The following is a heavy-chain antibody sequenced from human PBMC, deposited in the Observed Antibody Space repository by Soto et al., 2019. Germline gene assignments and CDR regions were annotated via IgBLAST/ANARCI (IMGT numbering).Heavy chain of an antibody. Sequence: QVQLVESGGGVVQPGRSLRLSCAASGFTFSSYDMHWVRQAPGRGLEWVALIWYDGTNKYYADSVKGRFTISRDNSKNTLYLQMNSLRAEETAVYYCASPLGVGGTFDIWGQGTMVTVSS. D-gene: IGHD1-26*01. J-gene: IGHJ3*02. V-gene: IGHV3-33*01. CDR1: GFTFSSYD. CDR3: ASPLGVGGTFDI. CDR2: IWYDGTNK.